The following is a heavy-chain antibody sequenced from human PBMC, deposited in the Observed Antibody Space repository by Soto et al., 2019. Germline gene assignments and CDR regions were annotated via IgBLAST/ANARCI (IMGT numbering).Heavy chain of an antibody. CDR3: AREGDYYDSSGPRSPNWFDP. CDR2: INHSGST. V-gene: IGHV4-34*01. D-gene: IGHD3-22*01. Sequence: SETLSLTSAVYGGSFSGYYWSWIRQPPGKGLEWIGEINHSGSTNYNPSLKSRVTISVDTSKDQFSLKLSSVTAADTAVYYCAREGDYYDSSGPRSPNWFDPWGQGTLVTVSS. J-gene: IGHJ5*02. CDR1: GGSFSGYY.